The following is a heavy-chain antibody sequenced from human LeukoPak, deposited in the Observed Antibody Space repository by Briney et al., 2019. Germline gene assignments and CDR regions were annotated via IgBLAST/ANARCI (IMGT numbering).Heavy chain of an antibody. V-gene: IGHV1-18*01. CDR3: ARGRGIVVAGGFPSAL. Sequence: ASAKVSRKASGYTFTAYGISWGPQAPGQGREGMGWSREYKGNRNYAQSFQGRVTVTPDPSTSTAYMEMRSLRSDDTLVYYCARGRGIVVAGGFPSALWGQGTLVIVSS. D-gene: IGHD6-19*01. J-gene: IGHJ1*01. CDR2: SREYKGNR. CDR1: GYTFTAYG.